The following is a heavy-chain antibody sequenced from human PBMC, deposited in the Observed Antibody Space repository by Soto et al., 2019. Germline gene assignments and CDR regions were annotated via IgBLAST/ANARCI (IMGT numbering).Heavy chain of an antibody. D-gene: IGHD3-10*01. J-gene: IGHJ4*02. CDR2: ISHSGRT. CDR1: GASLRSGSYY. Sequence: TSETLSLTCTVSGASLRSGSYYWSWIRQPPGKGLEWIGYISHSGRTNYDPYLKIRLTMSVDTSQNQFSLQLNSVTAADTAVYYCSYGSSFDYWGQGTQVTVSS. V-gene: IGHV4-61*01. CDR3: SYGSSFDY.